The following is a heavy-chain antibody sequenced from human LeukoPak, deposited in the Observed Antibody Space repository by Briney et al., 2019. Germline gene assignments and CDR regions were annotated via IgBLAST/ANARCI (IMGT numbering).Heavy chain of an antibody. D-gene: IGHD5-18*01. V-gene: IGHV3-13*01. Sequence: GGSLRLSCAVSGFTFSSHDLHWVRQAAGKGLEWVSTIGTTGDTSYPDSVKGRLTISRESAKNSLYLQMNSPRAGDTAVYYCARDLRGYRYGGYPYFYGMDVWGQGTTVTVSS. CDR2: IGTTGDT. J-gene: IGHJ6*02. CDR1: GFTFSSHD. CDR3: ARDLRGYRYGGYPYFYGMDV.